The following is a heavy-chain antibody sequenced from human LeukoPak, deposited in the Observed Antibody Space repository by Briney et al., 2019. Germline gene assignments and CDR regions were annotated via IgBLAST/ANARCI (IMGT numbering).Heavy chain of an antibody. Sequence: GGSLRLSCVASGLAFSSYSMHWVRQAPGKGLEWVGVISYDGSDEYYTDSVKGRFTISRDNSKNTLYLQMNSLKTEDTAVYYCTTGIRGDCGQGTLVTVSS. CDR3: TTGIRGD. CDR2: ISYDGSDE. CDR1: GLAFSSYS. V-gene: IGHV3-30*04. J-gene: IGHJ4*02.